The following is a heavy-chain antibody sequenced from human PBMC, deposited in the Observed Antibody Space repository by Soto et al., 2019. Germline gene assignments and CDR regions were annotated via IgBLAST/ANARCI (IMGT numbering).Heavy chain of an antibody. CDR1: GYRFSSFW. CDR3: ARHIGAFYDNTGYTYIDT. Sequence: PGESLKISCKISGYRFSSFWIAWVRQKPGKGLEWMGIIYPGDATTIYSPSFQGRLTISVDMSISTAHLQWYDLKASDSAMYYCARHIGAFYDNTGYTYIDTLCQGTGLPVSS. V-gene: IGHV5-51*01. D-gene: IGHD3-22*01. J-gene: IGHJ4*01. CDR2: IYPGDATT.